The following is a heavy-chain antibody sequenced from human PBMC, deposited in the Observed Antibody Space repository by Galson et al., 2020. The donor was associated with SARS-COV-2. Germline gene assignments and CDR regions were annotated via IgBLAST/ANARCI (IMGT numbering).Heavy chain of an antibody. CDR3: ARDVESADVLWFGELLPLLDY. J-gene: IGHJ4*02. D-gene: IGHD3-10*01. CDR1: GFTFSSYA. V-gene: IGHV3-30-3*01. Sequence: GESLKISCAASGFTFSSYAMHWVRQAPGKGLEWVAVISYDGSNKYYADSVKGRFTISRDNSKNTLYLQMNSLRAEETAVYYCARDVESADVLWFGELLPLLDYWGQGTLVTVSS. CDR2: ISYDGSNK.